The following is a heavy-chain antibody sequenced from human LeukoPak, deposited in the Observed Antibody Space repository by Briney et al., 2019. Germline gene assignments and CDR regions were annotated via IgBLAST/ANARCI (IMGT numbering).Heavy chain of an antibody. J-gene: IGHJ4*02. D-gene: IGHD3-22*01. V-gene: IGHV3-48*02. Sequence: GGSLRLSCAASGFTFSSYSMNWVRQAPGKGLEWVSYISSSSSTRYYADSVKGRFTISRDNAKNSLYLQMNSLRDEATALYYCARGRRYYDSSGPTGVYYFDYWGQGTLVTVSS. CDR2: ISSSSSTR. CDR3: ARGRRYYDSSGPTGVYYFDY. CDR1: GFTFSSYS.